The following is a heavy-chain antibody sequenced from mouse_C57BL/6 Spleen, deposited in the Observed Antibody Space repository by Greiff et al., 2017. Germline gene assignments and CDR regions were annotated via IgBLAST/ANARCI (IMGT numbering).Heavy chain of an antibody. V-gene: IGHV1-47*01. D-gene: IGHD1-1*01. J-gene: IGHJ4*01. CDR3: SRRRYYGSSWAMDY. CDR2: FHPYNDDT. Sequence: QVQLKESGAELVKPGASVKMSCKASGYTFTTYPIEWMKQNHGKSLEWIGNFHPYNDDTKYNEKFKGKATLTVEKSSSTVYLELSRLTSDDSAVYYCSRRRYYGSSWAMDYWGQGTSVTVSS. CDR1: GYTFTTYP.